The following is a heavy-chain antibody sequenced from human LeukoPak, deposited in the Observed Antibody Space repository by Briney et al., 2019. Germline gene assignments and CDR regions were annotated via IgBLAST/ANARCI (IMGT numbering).Heavy chain of an antibody. CDR3: AKGGYCSSTSCYVGWFDP. CDR1: GFTFSNYA. CDR2: ISGSGGST. D-gene: IGHD2-2*01. V-gene: IGHV3-23*01. Sequence: GGSLRLSCAASGFTFSNYAMSWARQAPGKGLEWVSAISGSGGSTYYADSVKGRFTISRDNSKNTLFLQMNSLRAEDTAVYYCAKGGYCSSTSCYVGWFDPWGQGTLVTVSS. J-gene: IGHJ5*02.